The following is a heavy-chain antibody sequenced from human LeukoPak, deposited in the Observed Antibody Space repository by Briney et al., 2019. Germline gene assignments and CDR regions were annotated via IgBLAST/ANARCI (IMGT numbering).Heavy chain of an antibody. CDR1: GDSISSYF. CDR3: ATSGGFNSPRHY. V-gene: IGHV4-59*01. J-gene: IGHJ4*02. D-gene: IGHD3-16*01. CDR2: VCYNGST. Sequence: PSETLSLTCTVSGDSISSYFWAWIRQPPGKGLEWIGYVCYNGSTNYNPSLRNRDAISIDTSKNQFSLKLSSAAAADTAVYYCATSGGFNSPRHYWGRGTLVIVSS.